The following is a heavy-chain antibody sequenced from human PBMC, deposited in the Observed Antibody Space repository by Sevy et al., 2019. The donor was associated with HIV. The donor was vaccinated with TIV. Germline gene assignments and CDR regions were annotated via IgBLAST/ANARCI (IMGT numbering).Heavy chain of an antibody. CDR1: GGSISSSSYY. V-gene: IGHV4-39*01. J-gene: IGHJ5*02. CDR3: ARVSWYSSGWLWFDN. CDR2: SYHSGST. D-gene: IGHD6-25*01. Sequence: SETLSLTCTVSGGSISSSSYYWGWIRQPPGKGLEWIGTSYHSGSTYYNPSLKSRVTISVDTSKDQFSLKFTSVTAADTSLYYCARVSWYSSGWLWFDNWGQGTLVTVSS.